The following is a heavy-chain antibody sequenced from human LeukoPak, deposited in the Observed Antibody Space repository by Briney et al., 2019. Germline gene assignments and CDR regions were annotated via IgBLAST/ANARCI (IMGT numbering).Heavy chain of an antibody. D-gene: IGHD4-17*01. V-gene: IGHV4-31*03. J-gene: IGHJ4*02. CDR3: ARRPGYGDYVFFDY. Sequence: SETLSLTCTVSGGSISSGGYYWSWIRQHPGKGLEWIGYIYYSGSTYYNPSLKSRVTISVDTSKNQFSLKLSSVTAADTAVYYCARRPGYGDYVFFDYWGQGTLVTVSS. CDR1: GGSISSGGYY. CDR2: IYYSGST.